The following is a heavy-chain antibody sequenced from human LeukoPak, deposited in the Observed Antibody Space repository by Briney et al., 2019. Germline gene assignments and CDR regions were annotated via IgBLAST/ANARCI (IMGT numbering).Heavy chain of an antibody. V-gene: IGHV3-7*01. D-gene: IGHD2-15*01. J-gene: IGHJ4*02. CDR1: GFTFSSYW. CDR3: ARDKVVGAPHLDY. CDR2: IKQDGSEK. Sequence: GGTLRLSCAASGFTFSSYWMSWVRQAPGKGLEWVANIKQDGSEKYYVDSVKGRFTISRDNAKNSLYLQMNSLRAEDTAVYYCARDKVVGAPHLDYWGQGTLVTVSS.